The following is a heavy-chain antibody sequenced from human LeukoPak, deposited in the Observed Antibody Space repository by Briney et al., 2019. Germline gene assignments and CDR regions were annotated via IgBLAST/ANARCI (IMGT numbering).Heavy chain of an antibody. J-gene: IGHJ4*02. CDR1: GGTFSSYA. V-gene: IGHV1-69*05. CDR3: ASGDYDGHTLDY. Sequence: SVKVSCKASGGTFSSYAISWVRQAPGQGLEWMGRIIPIFGTANYAQKFQGRVTITTDESTSTAYMELSSLRSEDTAVYYCASGDYDGHTLDYWGQGTLVTVSS. CDR2: IIPIFGTA. D-gene: IGHD4-17*01.